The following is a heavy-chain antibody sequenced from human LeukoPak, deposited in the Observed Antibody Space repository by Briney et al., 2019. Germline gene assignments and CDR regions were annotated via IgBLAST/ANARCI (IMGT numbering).Heavy chain of an antibody. Sequence: SETLSLTCTVSGGSISSYYWSWTRQPPGKGLEWIGYIYYSGSTNYKPSLKSRVTISVDTSKNQFSLKLSSVTAADTAVYYCARGFNPYYYGSGSYYPFDYWGQGTLVTVSS. D-gene: IGHD3-10*01. CDR2: IYYSGST. CDR3: ARGFNPYYYGSGSYYPFDY. V-gene: IGHV4-59*01. CDR1: GGSISSYY. J-gene: IGHJ4*02.